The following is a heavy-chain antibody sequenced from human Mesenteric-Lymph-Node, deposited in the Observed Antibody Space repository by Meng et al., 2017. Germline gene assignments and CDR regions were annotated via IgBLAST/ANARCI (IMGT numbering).Heavy chain of an antibody. V-gene: IGHV3-53*01. D-gene: IGHD1-26*01. CDR1: GFTVSSNY. CDR3: ASGGSGSLDAFDI. Sequence: GESLKISCAASGFTVSSNYMSWVRQAPGKGLEWVSVIYSGGSTYYADSVKGRFTISRDNSKNTLYLQMNSLRAEDTAVYYCASGGSGSLDAFDIWGQGTMVTVSS. CDR2: IYSGGST. J-gene: IGHJ3*02.